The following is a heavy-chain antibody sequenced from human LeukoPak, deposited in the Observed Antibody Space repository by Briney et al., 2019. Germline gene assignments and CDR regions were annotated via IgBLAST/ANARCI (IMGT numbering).Heavy chain of an antibody. CDR1: GSSFDDYA. J-gene: IGHJ3*02. Sequence: SGGSLRLSCGTSGSSFDDYAMHWVRQTPGKGLEWVSLISWDGGSTYYADSVRGRFTISRDNSKNSLYLQMNSLRTEDTAVYYCAKDIWVGREGVVALDIWGQGTMVTFSS. CDR2: ISWDGGST. D-gene: IGHD5-24*01. CDR3: AKDIWVGREGVVALDI. V-gene: IGHV3-43D*03.